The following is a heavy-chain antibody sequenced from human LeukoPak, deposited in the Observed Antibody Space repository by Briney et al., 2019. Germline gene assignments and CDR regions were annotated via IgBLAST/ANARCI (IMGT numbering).Heavy chain of an antibody. CDR1: GGSISTYY. V-gene: IGHV4-59*08. J-gene: IGHJ4*02. D-gene: IGHD6-19*01. CDR2: VYYSGAT. Sequence: SETLSLTCTVSGGSISTYYWSWIRQPPGKGLEWIGYVYYSGATNYNPSLKSRVTISLDTSKNQFSLRLTSVTAADTAVYYCVRRLAVTGIYCFDHWGQGTPVTVSS. CDR3: VRRLAVTGIYCFDH.